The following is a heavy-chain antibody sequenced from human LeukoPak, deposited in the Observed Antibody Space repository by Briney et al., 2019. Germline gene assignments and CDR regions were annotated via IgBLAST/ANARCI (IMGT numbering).Heavy chain of an antibody. D-gene: IGHD1-26*01. CDR2: ISGSGGRI. V-gene: IGHV3-23*01. Sequence: GGSLKPSVEAPELTFSSYAMSGFRQAPGKGLEWVSAISGSGGRIYYGASVKGRFTISRDNSKNTLNLQMNSLRAEDTAVYYCATSKYSGSYWGQGTLVTVSS. CDR1: ELTFSSYA. J-gene: IGHJ4*02. CDR3: ATSKYSGSY.